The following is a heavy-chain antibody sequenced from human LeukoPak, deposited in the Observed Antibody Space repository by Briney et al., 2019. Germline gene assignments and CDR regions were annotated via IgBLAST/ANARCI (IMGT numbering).Heavy chain of an antibody. CDR1: GFTFTTYW. CDR2: INQDGSEK. J-gene: IGHJ4*02. V-gene: IGHV3-7*01. CDR3: AWYNWNGNFDY. D-gene: IGHD1-20*01. Sequence: GGSLRLSCAASGFTFTTYWMTWVRQAPGKGLEWVANINQDGSEKYFVDSVKGRFTISRDNAKNSLYLQMNSLRAEDTAVYYCAWYNWNGNFDYWGQGTLVTVSS.